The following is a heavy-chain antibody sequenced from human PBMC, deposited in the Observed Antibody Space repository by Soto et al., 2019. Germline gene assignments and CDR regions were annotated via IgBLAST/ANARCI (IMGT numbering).Heavy chain of an antibody. J-gene: IGHJ4*02. D-gene: IGHD3-22*01. CDR1: GFTFSNAW. CDR3: AREAIIVIAAPEYYFDY. V-gene: IGHV3-15*07. CDR2: IKSKTDGGTT. Sequence: GGSLRLSCAASGFTFSNAWINWVCQAPGKGLEWVGRIKSKTDGGTTDFADSVKGRFIVSRDSPKNILYLQMDSLRAEDTAVYYCAREAIIVIAAPEYYFDYWGQGTLVTVSS.